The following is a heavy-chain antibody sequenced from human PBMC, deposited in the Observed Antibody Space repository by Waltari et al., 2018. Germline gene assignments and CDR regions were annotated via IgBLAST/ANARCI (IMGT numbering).Heavy chain of an antibody. V-gene: IGHV4-59*01. Sequence: QVQLQESGPGLVKPSETLSLTCTVSGGSISSYYWSWIRQPPGKGLEWIGYIYYSGSTNYNPALKSRVTRSVDTSKNQFSLKLSSVTAADTAVYYCARVSHSSGFPRDYYYGMDVWGQGTTVTVSS. J-gene: IGHJ6*02. CDR2: IYYSGST. CDR3: ARVSHSSGFPRDYYYGMDV. D-gene: IGHD3-22*01. CDR1: GGSISSYY.